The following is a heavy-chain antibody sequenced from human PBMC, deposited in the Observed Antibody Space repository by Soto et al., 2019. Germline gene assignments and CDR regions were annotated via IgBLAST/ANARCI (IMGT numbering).Heavy chain of an antibody. Sequence: GGSLRLSCTASGFTFGDYAMSWVRQAPGKGLEWVGSIRSKAYGGTTEYAASVKGRFTISRDDSKSIAYLQMNSLKTEDTAVYYCTREGSGSYYNYYYYYYGMDVWGQGTTVTVSS. J-gene: IGHJ6*02. D-gene: IGHD3-10*01. CDR2: IRSKAYGGTT. CDR1: GFTFGDYA. CDR3: TREGSGSYYNYYYYYYGMDV. V-gene: IGHV3-49*04.